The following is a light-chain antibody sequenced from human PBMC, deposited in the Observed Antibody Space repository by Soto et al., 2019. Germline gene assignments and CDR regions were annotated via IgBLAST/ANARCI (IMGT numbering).Light chain of an antibody. Sequence: QSVLTQPPSVSGAPGQRVSISCTGSTSNIGAPYDVHWYQHLPGKAPKLMIYEVSKRPSGVPDRFSGSKSGNTASLTVSGLQAEDEADYYCSSYAGSNNYVFGTGTKVTV. J-gene: IGLJ1*01. CDR1: TSNIGAPYD. CDR3: SSYAGSNNYV. V-gene: IGLV1-40*01. CDR2: EVS.